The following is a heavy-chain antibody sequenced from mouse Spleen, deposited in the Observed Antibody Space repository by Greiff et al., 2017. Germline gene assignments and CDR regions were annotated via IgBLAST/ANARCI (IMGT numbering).Heavy chain of an antibody. D-gene: IGHD1-1*01. CDR2: ISSGGDYI. J-gene: IGHJ3*01. Sequence: EVKLMESGEGLVKPGGSLKLSCAASGFTFSSYAMSWVRQTPEKRLEWVAYISSGGDYIYYADTVKGRFTISRDNARNTLYLQMSSLKSEDTAMYYCTREQSYYAKVWFAYWGQGTLVTVSA. CDR3: TREQSYYAKVWFAY. CDR1: GFTFSSYA. V-gene: IGHV5-9-1*02.